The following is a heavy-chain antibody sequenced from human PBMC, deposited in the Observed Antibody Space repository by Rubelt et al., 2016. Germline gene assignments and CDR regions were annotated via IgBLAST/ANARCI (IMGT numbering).Heavy chain of an antibody. CDR1: GGSISSSSYY. J-gene: IGHJ3*02. CDR3: ARDEGYSYGLDAFDI. Sequence: QLQLQESGPGLVKPSETLSLTCTVSGGSISSSSYYWSWIRQPPGKGLEWIGYIYHSESTNYNPSLKSRVIISVDTSKNQFSRRLRSVTAADTAVYYCARDEGYSYGLDAFDIWGQGTMVTVSS. CDR2: IYHSEST. D-gene: IGHD5-18*01. V-gene: IGHV4-61*01.